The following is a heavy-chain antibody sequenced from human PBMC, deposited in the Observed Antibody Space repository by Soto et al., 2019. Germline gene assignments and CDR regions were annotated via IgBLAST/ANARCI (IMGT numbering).Heavy chain of an antibody. CDR2: IYTSGST. CDR1: GGSISSYY. Sequence: SETLSLTCTVSGGSISSYYWIWIGQPAGKGLEWIGRIYTSGSTNYNPSLKSRVTMSVDTSKNQFSLKLSSVTAADTAVYYCARQIAAAGTGWFDPWGQGTLVTVSS. D-gene: IGHD6-13*01. CDR3: ARQIAAAGTGWFDP. J-gene: IGHJ5*02. V-gene: IGHV4-4*07.